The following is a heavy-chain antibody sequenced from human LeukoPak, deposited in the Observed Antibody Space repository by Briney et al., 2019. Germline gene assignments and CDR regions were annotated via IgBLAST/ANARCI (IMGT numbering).Heavy chain of an antibody. CDR2: ITRSSSTT. D-gene: IGHD1-26*01. V-gene: IGHV3-48*04. J-gene: IGHJ4*02. Sequence: PGGSLRLSCAASGFTFSSYAMNWVRQAPGKGLEWVSYITRSSSTTYYADSVKGRFTISRDNAKNSLYPQMNSLKAEDTAVYYCVRGGWETVLDFWGQGTLVPVSA. CDR1: GFTFSSYA. CDR3: VRGGWETVLDF.